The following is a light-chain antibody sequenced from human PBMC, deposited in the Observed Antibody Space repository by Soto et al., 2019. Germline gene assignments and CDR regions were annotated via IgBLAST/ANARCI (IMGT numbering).Light chain of an antibody. V-gene: IGKV3-15*01. Sequence: EIVMTQSPATLSVSPGERATLSCRASQNIGTNLAWYQQKPGQAPRLLIYQASNRVTAVPARFSGSGSGTEFTLTISTLQSEDSAVYYCQQYNNWPPYTFGQGTKLVI. J-gene: IGKJ2*01. CDR1: QNIGTN. CDR3: QQYNNWPPYT. CDR2: QAS.